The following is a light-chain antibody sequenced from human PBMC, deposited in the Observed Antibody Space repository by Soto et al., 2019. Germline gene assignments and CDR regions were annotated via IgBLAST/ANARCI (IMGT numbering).Light chain of an antibody. Sequence: DIQMTQSPSSLSASVGDRVTITCRASETIASYLNWYQQRPGKAPKPLIYASSSLQSGVPSRFGGSVPRPDFTLTVTSLQPEDFSTYYCQQTYNPPRTFGQGTRL. CDR1: ETIASY. CDR3: QQTYNPPRT. CDR2: ASS. V-gene: IGKV1-39*01. J-gene: IGKJ1*01.